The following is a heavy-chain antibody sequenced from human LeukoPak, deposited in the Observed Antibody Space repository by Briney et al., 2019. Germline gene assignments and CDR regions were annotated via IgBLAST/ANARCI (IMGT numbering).Heavy chain of an antibody. CDR2: VYYTGTT. D-gene: IGHD3-10*01. Sequence: SETLSLTCTVSGDSMSGHYGSWIRQPPGKALEWIGYVYYTGTTSYNPSLNSRVTMSIDTSKNQFSLILTSVTAADTALYYCATRPGDNRWYGVFDFWSRGTLVTVSS. V-gene: IGHV4-59*11. CDR1: GDSMSGHY. CDR3: ATRPGDNRWYGVFDF. J-gene: IGHJ4*02.